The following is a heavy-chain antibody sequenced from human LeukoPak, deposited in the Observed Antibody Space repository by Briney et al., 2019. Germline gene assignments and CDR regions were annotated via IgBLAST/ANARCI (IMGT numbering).Heavy chain of an antibody. Sequence: ASVKVSCKASGYTFSDYYIHWVQQAPGKGLEWVGRVDPEDGETIYAVKFQGRVTITADTSRDTAYMGLSGLRSEDTALYYCGRTAMSPIFDYWGQGTLVTVSS. CDR3: GRTAMSPIFDY. CDR1: GYTFSDYY. D-gene: IGHD2-21*02. J-gene: IGHJ4*02. CDR2: VDPEDGET. V-gene: IGHV1-69-2*01.